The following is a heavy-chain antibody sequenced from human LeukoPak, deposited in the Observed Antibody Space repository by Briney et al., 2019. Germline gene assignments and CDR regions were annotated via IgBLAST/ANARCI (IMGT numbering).Heavy chain of an antibody. D-gene: IGHD3-22*01. CDR1: GFNVSSNY. CDR2: MYSCAST. V-gene: IGHV3-53*01. J-gene: IGHJ3*02. CDR3: ARKFYYDSSGSDAFDI. Sequence: GGSLRLSCAASGFNVSSNYMTWVRPAPGKGLEWVSVMYSCASTYYADSVQGRFTISRDSSKNTLYLQMNSLRAEDTAVYYCARKFYYDSSGSDAFDIWGQGTMVTVSS.